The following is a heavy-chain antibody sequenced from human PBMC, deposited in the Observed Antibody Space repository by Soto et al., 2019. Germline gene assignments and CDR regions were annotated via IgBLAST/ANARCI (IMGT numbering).Heavy chain of an antibody. D-gene: IGHD3-10*01. CDR3: ARDLTDYYGSGSYRFHYYGMDV. CDR2: IYYSGST. Sequence: SETLSLTCTVSGGSVSSGSYYWSWIRQPPGKGLEWIGYIYYSGSTNYNPSLKSRVTISVDTSKNQFSLKLSSVTAADTAVYYCARDLTDYYGSGSYRFHYYGMDVWGQGTTVTVSS. J-gene: IGHJ6*02. V-gene: IGHV4-61*01. CDR1: GGSVSSGSYY.